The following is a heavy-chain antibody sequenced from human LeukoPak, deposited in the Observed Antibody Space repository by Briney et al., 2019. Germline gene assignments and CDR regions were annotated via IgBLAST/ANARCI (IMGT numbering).Heavy chain of an antibody. Sequence: GESLEISCKGSGYSFSSHCIGWVRQMPGKGLEWMGIIYPGDSEARFSPSFQGQVTISVDKSISTAYLLWSSLKASDTAMYYCARRYYYDTSGYYLAHDAFDIWGQGTMVTVSS. CDR2: IYPGDSEA. V-gene: IGHV5-51*01. CDR3: ARRYYYDTSGYYLAHDAFDI. D-gene: IGHD3-22*01. CDR1: GYSFSSHC. J-gene: IGHJ3*02.